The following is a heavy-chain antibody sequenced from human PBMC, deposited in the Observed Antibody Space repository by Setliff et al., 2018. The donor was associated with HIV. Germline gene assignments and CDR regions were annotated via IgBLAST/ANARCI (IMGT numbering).Heavy chain of an antibody. J-gene: IGHJ4*02. CDR2: IIPIVDIA. V-gene: IGHV1-69*10. Sequence: ASVKVSCKASGGTFSSYGISWVRQAPGQGLEWMGGIIPIVDIANYAQKLQVRVTITADKSTSTADMELSSLRYEDTAVYYCARDRGGYFDWPAQRGVRSFLSYFDYWGQGTLVTVSS. D-gene: IGHD3-9*01. CDR1: GGTFSSYG. CDR3: ARDRGGYFDWPAQRGVRSFLSYFDY.